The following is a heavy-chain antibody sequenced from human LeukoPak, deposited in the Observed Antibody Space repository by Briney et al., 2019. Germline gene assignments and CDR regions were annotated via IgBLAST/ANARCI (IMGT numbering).Heavy chain of an antibody. D-gene: IGHD3-10*01. Sequence: ASVKVSCKTSGYTFTRYGISGVRQAPGQGGEWMGWISAYNGNTNYAQKFQGRVTVTTETSTSTAYMELRSLRFDDTAVYYCARLNFGSEDYWGQGTLVTVSS. V-gene: IGHV1-18*01. CDR1: GYTFTRYG. CDR3: ARLNFGSEDY. CDR2: ISAYNGNT. J-gene: IGHJ4*02.